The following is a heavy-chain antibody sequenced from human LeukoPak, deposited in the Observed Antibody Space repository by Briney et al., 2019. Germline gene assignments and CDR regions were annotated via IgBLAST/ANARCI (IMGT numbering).Heavy chain of an antibody. CDR3: AKAPGIAVAGLFDY. Sequence: GGSLRLSCAASGFTFSSYAMSWVRQAPGKGLEGVSAISGSSGSTCYADYVKGRFTISRDNSKNTLYLQMNSLRAEDTAVYYCAKAPGIAVAGLFDYWGQGTLVTVSS. CDR2: ISGSSGST. D-gene: IGHD6-19*01. J-gene: IGHJ4*02. V-gene: IGHV3-23*01. CDR1: GFTFSSYA.